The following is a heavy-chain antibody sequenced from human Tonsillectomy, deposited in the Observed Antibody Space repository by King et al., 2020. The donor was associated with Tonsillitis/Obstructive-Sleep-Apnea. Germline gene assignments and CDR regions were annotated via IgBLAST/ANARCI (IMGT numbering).Heavy chain of an antibody. CDR3: ARAGDDILTGYDHNWFDP. CDR2: IYYSGST. CDR1: GGSISSYY. D-gene: IGHD3-9*01. V-gene: IGHV4-59*01. J-gene: IGHJ5*02. Sequence: LQLQESGPGLVKPSETLSLTCTVSGGSISSYYWSWIRQPPGKGLEWIGYIYYSGSTNYNPSLKSRVTISVDTSKNQFSLKLSSVTAADTAVYYCARAGDDILTGYDHNWFDPRGQGTLVTVSS.